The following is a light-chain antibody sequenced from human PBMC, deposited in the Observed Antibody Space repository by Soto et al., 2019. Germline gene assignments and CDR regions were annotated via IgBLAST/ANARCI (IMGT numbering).Light chain of an antibody. V-gene: IGLV2-14*01. J-gene: IGLJ1*01. CDR3: SSYTSGSYV. Sequence: QSALTQPASVSGSPGQSITISCTGTSSDVGGYNYDSWYQQHPGKAPKLMIYAVNNRPSGVSDRFSGSKSGNTASLTISGLQAEDEADYYCSSYTSGSYVFGTGTKVTVL. CDR1: SSDVGGYNY. CDR2: AVN.